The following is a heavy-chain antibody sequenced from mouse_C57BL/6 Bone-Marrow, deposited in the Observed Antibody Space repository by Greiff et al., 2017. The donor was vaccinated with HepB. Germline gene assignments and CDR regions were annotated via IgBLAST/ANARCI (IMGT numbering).Heavy chain of an antibody. D-gene: IGHD1-3*01. CDR3: ARHSSGKGGFAY. Sequence: EVHLVESGGDLVKPGGSLKLSCAASGFTFSSYGMSWVRQTPDKRLEWVATISSGGSYTYYPDSVKGRFTISRDNAKNTLYLQMSSLKSEDTAMYYCARHSSGKGGFAYWGQGTRVTVSA. V-gene: IGHV5-6*01. CDR2: ISSGGSYT. J-gene: IGHJ3*01. CDR1: GFTFSSYG.